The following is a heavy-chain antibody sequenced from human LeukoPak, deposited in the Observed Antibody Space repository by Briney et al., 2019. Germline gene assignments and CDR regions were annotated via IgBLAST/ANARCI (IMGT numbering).Heavy chain of an antibody. Sequence: ASVKVSCKASGYTFTRYAMNWLRQAPGQGLEWMGWINPNTGNPTYAQAFTGRFVFSLDASVSTAYLQISSLNTEDTAVYYCAIDQPVAGVSNFDSWGQGTLVTVSS. D-gene: IGHD6-19*01. CDR3: AIDQPVAGVSNFDS. CDR1: GYTFTRYA. CDR2: INPNTGNP. V-gene: IGHV7-4-1*02. J-gene: IGHJ4*02.